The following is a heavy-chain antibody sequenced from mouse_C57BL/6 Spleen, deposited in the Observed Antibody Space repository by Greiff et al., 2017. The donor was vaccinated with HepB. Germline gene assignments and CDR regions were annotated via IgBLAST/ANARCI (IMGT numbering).Heavy chain of an antibody. Sequence: QVQLQQSGAELVRPGTSVKVSCKASGYAFTNYLIEWVKQRPGQGLEWIGVINPGSGGTNYNEKFKGKATLTADKSSSPAYMQLSSLTSEDSAVYFRAREGLLLRSTLAYWGQGTLVTVSA. CDR1: GYAFTNYL. J-gene: IGHJ3*01. D-gene: IGHD1-1*01. CDR3: AREGLLLRSTLAY. V-gene: IGHV1-54*01. CDR2: INPGSGGT.